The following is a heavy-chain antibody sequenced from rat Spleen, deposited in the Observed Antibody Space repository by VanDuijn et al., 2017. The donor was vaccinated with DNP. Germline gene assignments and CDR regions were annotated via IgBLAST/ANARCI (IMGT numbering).Heavy chain of an antibody. D-gene: IGHD2-1*01. V-gene: IGHV5-31*01. Sequence: EVQLVESGGGPVQPGRSLKLSCVASGFIFSNYWMTWIRQAPGKGLEWVASISNTGDNTYYSDSVKGRFSLSRDNGKRTLYLQMDSLRSEDTATYYCARPYLFAYWGQGTLVTVSS. J-gene: IGHJ3*01. CDR1: GFIFSNYW. CDR3: ARPYLFAY. CDR2: ISNTGDNT.